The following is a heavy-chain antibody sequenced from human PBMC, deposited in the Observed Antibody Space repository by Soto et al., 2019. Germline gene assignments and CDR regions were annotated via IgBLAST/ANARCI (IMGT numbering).Heavy chain of an antibody. J-gene: IGHJ6*02. Sequence: GGSLRLSCAASGFTFSTYSMNWVRQAPGKGLEWVSSISSSGSYIYYADSVKGRFTISRDNAKNSLYPQMNSLRAEDTAVYYCARYDSSGYYWPYYYYGMDLWGQGTTVTVSS. V-gene: IGHV3-21*01. CDR1: GFTFSTYS. CDR2: ISSSGSYI. CDR3: ARYDSSGYYWPYYYYGMDL. D-gene: IGHD3-22*01.